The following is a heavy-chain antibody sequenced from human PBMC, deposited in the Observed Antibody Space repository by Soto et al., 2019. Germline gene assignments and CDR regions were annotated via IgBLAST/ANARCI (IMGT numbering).Heavy chain of an antibody. Sequence: QVQLQESGPGLVKPSETLSLTCTVSGGSMSGYYWSWIRQSAVKGLEWIGRVYTSETTYYNPSLKSRVTMSLDTSKNQFSLNLYSLTAADSAVYYCAGNIAAAGRRYYGMDVWGQGTTVTVSS. D-gene: IGHD6-13*01. CDR3: AGNIAAAGRRYYGMDV. CDR2: VYTSETT. V-gene: IGHV4-4*07. J-gene: IGHJ6*02. CDR1: GGSMSGYY.